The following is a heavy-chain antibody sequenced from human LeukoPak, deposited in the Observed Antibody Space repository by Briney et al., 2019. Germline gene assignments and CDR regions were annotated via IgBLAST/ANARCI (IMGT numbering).Heavy chain of an antibody. CDR3: AKIGSGSYAPFDC. V-gene: IGHV3-23*01. CDR1: GFTFSSYA. J-gene: IGHJ4*02. D-gene: IGHD1-26*01. CDR2: ISGSGGST. Sequence: PGGSLRLSCAASGFTFSSYAMSWVRQAPGKGLEWVSVISGSGGSTYYADSVKGRFTISRDNSKNTPYPQMNSLRAEDTAVYYRAKIGSGSYAPFDCWRQGTLVTVSS.